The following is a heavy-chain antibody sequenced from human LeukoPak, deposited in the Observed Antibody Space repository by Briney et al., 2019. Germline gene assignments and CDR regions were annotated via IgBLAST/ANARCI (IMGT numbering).Heavy chain of an antibody. J-gene: IGHJ4*02. CDR1: GVTFSNYW. V-gene: IGHV3-7*01. CDR2: IKQDGSQK. Sequence: GGSLRLSCAASGVTFSNYWVTWVRQGPGKGLEGVANIKQDGSQKYYVDSVKGRFTISRDNAKNSLYLQMNGLRAEDTSVYYCARDALVRTTRYYFDSWGQGTLVTVSS. D-gene: IGHD1-26*01. CDR3: ARDALVRTTRYYFDS.